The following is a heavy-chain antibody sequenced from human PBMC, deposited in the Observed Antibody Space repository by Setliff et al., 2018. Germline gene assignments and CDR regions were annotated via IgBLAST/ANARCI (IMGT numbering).Heavy chain of an antibody. V-gene: IGHV3-33*08. J-gene: IGHJ4*02. CDR2: IWYDGSNE. D-gene: IGHD3-10*01. Sequence: PGGSLRLSCAASGFTFSTKSFNWVRQSPGKGLEWVAVIWYDGSNEYYADSVKGRFIISRDNSKNTLYLQMNSLRVEDTAVYFCARAKGTSMATQYFDYWGQGTPVTVSS. CDR3: ARAKGTSMATQYFDY. CDR1: GFTFSTKS.